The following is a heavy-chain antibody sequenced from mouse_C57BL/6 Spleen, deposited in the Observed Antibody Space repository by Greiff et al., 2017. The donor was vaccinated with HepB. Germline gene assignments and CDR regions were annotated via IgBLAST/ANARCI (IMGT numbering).Heavy chain of an antibody. D-gene: IGHD2-4*01. CDR2: IRSKSNNYAT. V-gene: IGHV10-1*01. Sequence: EVKLMESGGGLVQPKGSLKLSCAASGFSFNTYAMNWVRQAPGKGLEWVARIRSKSNNYATYYADSVKDRFTISRDDSESMLYLQMNNLKTEDTAMYYCVRQSYDYDAWFAYWGQGTLVTVSA. CDR1: GFSFNTYA. J-gene: IGHJ3*01. CDR3: VRQSYDYDAWFAY.